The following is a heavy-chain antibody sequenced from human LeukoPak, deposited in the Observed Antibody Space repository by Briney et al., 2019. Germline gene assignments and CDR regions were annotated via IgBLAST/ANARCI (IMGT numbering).Heavy chain of an antibody. CDR1: GFTFSSYE. CDR2: ISSSGSTI. Sequence: GGSLRLSCAASGFTFSSYEMNWVRQAPGKRLEWVSYISSSGSTIYYADSVKGRFTISRDNAKNSLYLQMNSLRAEDTAVYYCAKERYYDSSGYYPHFDYWGQGTLVTVSS. CDR3: AKERYYDSSGYYPHFDY. V-gene: IGHV3-48*03. D-gene: IGHD3-22*01. J-gene: IGHJ4*02.